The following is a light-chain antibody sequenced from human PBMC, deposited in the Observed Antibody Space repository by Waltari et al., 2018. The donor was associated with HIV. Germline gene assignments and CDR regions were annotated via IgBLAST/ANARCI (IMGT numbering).Light chain of an antibody. CDR3: QQSYSTPVT. J-gene: IGKJ4*01. CDR2: AAS. CDR1: QSISSY. Sequence: DIQMTQSPSSLSASVGDRVTITCRASQSISSYLNWYQQKPGKAPKLLIYAASSLQSSVPSRFSGSRSGTDFTLPISSLQPEDFATYYCQQSYSTPVTFGGGTKVEIK. V-gene: IGKV1-39*01.